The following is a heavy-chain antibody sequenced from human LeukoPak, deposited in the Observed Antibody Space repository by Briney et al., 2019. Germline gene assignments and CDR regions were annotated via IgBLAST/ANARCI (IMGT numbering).Heavy chain of an antibody. V-gene: IGHV3-15*07. Sequence: GGSLRLSCAASGFTFNDAWVNWVRQAPGKGLEWVGHIKRKTDGGTTDYAAPVKGRFTISRDDSKNTLYLQMNSLKTEDTAVYYCTTGDWGPHWGQGTLVTVSS. CDR1: GFTFNDAW. D-gene: IGHD7-27*01. CDR2: IKRKTDGGTT. CDR3: TTGDWGPH. J-gene: IGHJ4*02.